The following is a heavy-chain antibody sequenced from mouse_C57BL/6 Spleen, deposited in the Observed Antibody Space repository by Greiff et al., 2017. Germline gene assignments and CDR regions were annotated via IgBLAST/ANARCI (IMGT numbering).Heavy chain of an antibody. Sequence: QVQLQQPGAELVKPGASVKLSCKASGYTFTSYWMHWVKQRPGQGLEWIGMIHPNSGSTNYNEKFKSQATLTVDKSSSTAYMQLSSLTSEDSAVYYCARYYGSSDYWGQGTSVTVSS. V-gene: IGHV1-64*01. D-gene: IGHD1-1*01. CDR1: GYTFTSYW. CDR3: ARYYGSSDY. J-gene: IGHJ4*01. CDR2: IHPNSGST.